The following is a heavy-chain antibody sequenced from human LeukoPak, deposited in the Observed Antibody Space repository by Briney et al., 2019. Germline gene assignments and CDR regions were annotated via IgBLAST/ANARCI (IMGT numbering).Heavy chain of an antibody. Sequence: GGSLRLSCAVSGLTFSRYAMSWVRQAPGKGLEWVSAISESGTGTYYADSVKGRFTISRDNSKNTLSLHMNSLRAEDTAVYYCAKDIAQGYTFGSIEQDYWGQGTLVTVSS. CDR2: ISESGTGT. V-gene: IGHV3-23*01. CDR1: GLTFSRYA. D-gene: IGHD5-18*01. CDR3: AKDIAQGYTFGSIEQDY. J-gene: IGHJ4*02.